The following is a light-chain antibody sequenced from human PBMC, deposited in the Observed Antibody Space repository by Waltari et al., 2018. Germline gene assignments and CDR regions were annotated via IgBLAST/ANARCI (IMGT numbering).Light chain of an antibody. CDR2: AAS. Sequence: DSQVTQSPSSLSASVGDRVTITCRASQSISIYLNWYQPKPGKAPKLLISAASSLQGGVPSRFSGSGSGTDFTLTISSLQPEDFASYYCQQRYSTPPWTFGQGTKVEIK. J-gene: IGKJ1*01. CDR1: QSISIY. CDR3: QQRYSTPPWT. V-gene: IGKV1-39*01.